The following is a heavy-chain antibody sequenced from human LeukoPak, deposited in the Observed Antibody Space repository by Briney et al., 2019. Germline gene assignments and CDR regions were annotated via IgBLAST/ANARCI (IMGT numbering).Heavy chain of an antibody. J-gene: IGHJ4*02. V-gene: IGHV3-7*03. CDR2: IKQDGSEG. CDR1: GFTISSYW. Sequence: GGSLRLSCVASGFTISSYWMHWVRQAPGKGLEWVANIKQDGSEGYYVDSVKGRFTISRDNAKNSLYLQMNSLRAEDTAVYYCARRYFDYWGQGILVTVSS. CDR3: ARRYFDY.